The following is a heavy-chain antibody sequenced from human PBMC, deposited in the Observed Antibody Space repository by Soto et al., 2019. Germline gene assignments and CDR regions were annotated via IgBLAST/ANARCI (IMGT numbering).Heavy chain of an antibody. Sequence: PSETLSLTCTVSGGSVSSGSYYWSWIRQPPGKGLEWIGYIYYSGSTNYNPSLKSRVTISVDTSKNQFSLKLSSVTAADTAVYYCARGEDYYYGMDVWGQGTTVTVSS. CDR1: GGSVSSGSYY. CDR3: ARGEDYYYGMDV. CDR2: IYYSGST. V-gene: IGHV4-61*01. J-gene: IGHJ6*02.